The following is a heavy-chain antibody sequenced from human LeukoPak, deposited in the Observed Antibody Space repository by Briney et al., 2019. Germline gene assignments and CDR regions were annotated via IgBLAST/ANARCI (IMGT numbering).Heavy chain of an antibody. CDR2: IYTSGST. J-gene: IGHJ4*02. V-gene: IGHV4-61*02. CDR1: GGSISSSSYY. CDR3: ARWDTMVRGVDY. D-gene: IGHD3-10*01. Sequence: SQTLSLTCTVSGGSISSSSYYWSWIRQPAGKGLEWIGRIYTSGSTNYNPSLKSRVTISVDTSKNQFSLKLSSVTAADTAVYYCARWDTMVRGVDYWGQGTLVTVSS.